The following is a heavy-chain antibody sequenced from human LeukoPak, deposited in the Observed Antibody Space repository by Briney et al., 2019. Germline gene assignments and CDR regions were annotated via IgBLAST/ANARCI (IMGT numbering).Heavy chain of an antibody. Sequence: ASVTDSCKASGGTFSSYAINWVRQAPGQGLEWMGRIIRGLGISNYAQKFQGRVTITADKSTSTTYMELSSLRSEDTAVYYCASARQRHCTNGVCPSLTDTWGQGTLVTVSS. CDR2: IIRGLGIS. CDR3: ASARQRHCTNGVCPSLTDT. CDR1: GGTFSSYA. D-gene: IGHD2-8*01. V-gene: IGHV1-69*04. J-gene: IGHJ5*02.